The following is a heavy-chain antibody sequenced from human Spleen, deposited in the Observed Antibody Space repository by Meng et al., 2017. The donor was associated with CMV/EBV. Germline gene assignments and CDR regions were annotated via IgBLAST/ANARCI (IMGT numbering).Heavy chain of an antibody. V-gene: IGHV4-31*03. D-gene: IGHD3-10*01. CDR1: GGSISRGGNY. J-gene: IGHJ4*02. CDR2: IYHSGST. Sequence: SETLSLTCTVSGGSISRGGNYWSWIRQHPGKGLEWIGHIYHSGSTFYNPSLKSRITMSVDTSKNQFSLKLSSVTAADTAVYYCARQTYGSGSYYIGWGQGTLVTVSS. CDR3: ARQTYGSGSYYIG.